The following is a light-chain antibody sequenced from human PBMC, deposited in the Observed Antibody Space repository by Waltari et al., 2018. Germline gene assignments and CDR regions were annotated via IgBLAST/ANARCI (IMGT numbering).Light chain of an antibody. J-gene: IGLJ2*01. CDR3: SSYTDSNTLV. CDR2: EVS. Sequence: QSALTQPASVSGSPGQSITISCTGTSSDVGDYNYVSWYQQHPTKAPKVMIYEVSNRPSGVSNRFSGSKSGNTASLTISGLQAEDEADYYCSSYTDSNTLVFGGGTKLTVL. V-gene: IGLV2-14*01. CDR1: SSDVGDYNY.